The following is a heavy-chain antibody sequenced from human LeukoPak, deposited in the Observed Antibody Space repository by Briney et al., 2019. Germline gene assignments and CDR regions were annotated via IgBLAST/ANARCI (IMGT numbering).Heavy chain of an antibody. Sequence: SETLSLTCSVSGASVKSDYWSWIRQPAGKGLEWLGRISGSGTTNYNPSLKSRVTMSVDTSKNQFSLRLTPVTAADTAVYYCARGSFWTGGFYFDYWGQGTLVTVSS. D-gene: IGHD3/OR15-3a*01. CDR1: GASVKSDY. J-gene: IGHJ4*02. CDR2: ISGSGTT. CDR3: ARGSFWTGGFYFDY. V-gene: IGHV4-4*07.